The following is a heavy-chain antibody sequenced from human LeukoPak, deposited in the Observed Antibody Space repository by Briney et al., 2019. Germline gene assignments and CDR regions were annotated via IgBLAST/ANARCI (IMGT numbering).Heavy chain of an antibody. V-gene: IGHV4-59*11. CDR1: AGSISGHH. D-gene: IGHD3-16*02. CDR3: ARGPYDYVWGSYRYTYFDY. Sequence: SETLSLTCTVSAGSISGHHWTWIRQPPGAGLEWIAYFYDSGDTNSNPSLKSRVTISVDTSKNQFSLKLSSVTAADTAVYYCARGPYDYVWGSYRYTYFDYWGQGTLVTVSS. CDR2: FYDSGDT. J-gene: IGHJ4*02.